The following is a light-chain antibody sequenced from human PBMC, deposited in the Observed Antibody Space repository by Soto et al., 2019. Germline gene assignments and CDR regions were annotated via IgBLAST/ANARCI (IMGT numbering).Light chain of an antibody. J-gene: IGKJ2*01. CDR1: QSVSSY. Sequence: EIVLTQSPANLSLSPGERATLSCRASQSVSSYLAWYQQKPGQTPRLLIYDASNRATGIPARFSGSGSGTDFTLTISSLEPEDFAVDYWQQRSRWPTFGQGTKLEI. CDR2: DAS. V-gene: IGKV3-11*01. CDR3: QQRSRWPT.